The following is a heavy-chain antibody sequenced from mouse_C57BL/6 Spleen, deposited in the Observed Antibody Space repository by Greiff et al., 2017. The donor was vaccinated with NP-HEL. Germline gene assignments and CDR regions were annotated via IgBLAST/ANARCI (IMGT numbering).Heavy chain of an antibody. D-gene: IGHD4-1*01. CDR3: AREANWWYFDV. CDR2: INPSTGGT. Sequence: EVQRVESGPELVKPGASVKISCKASGYSFIGYYMNWVKQSPEKSLEWIGEINPSTGGTTYNQKFKAKATLTVDKSSSTAYMQLKSLTSEDSAVYYCAREANWWYFDVWGTGTTVTVSS. V-gene: IGHV1-42*01. CDR1: GYSFIGYY. J-gene: IGHJ1*03.